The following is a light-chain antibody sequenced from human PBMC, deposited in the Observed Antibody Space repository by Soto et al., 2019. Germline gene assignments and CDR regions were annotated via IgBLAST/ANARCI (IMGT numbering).Light chain of an antibody. CDR3: QQYKSLWT. CDR1: QSINSW. V-gene: IGKV1-5*03. CDR2: KAS. J-gene: IGKJ1*01. Sequence: DIQMTQSPSTLSASVGDRVTITCRASQSINSWLAWFQQKPGKAPKLLIYKASSLESGVPSRFSGSGSETEFPLTISSLQPDDFANYYCQQYKSLWTFGQGTKVEIK.